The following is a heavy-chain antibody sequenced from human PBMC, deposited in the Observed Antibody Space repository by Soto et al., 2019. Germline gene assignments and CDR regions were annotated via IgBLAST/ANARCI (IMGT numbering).Heavy chain of an antibody. Sequence: ASVKVSCKASGFTFTSYDINWVRQATGQGLEWMGWMNPNSGNTGYAQKFQGRVTMTRSTSISTAYMELSSLRSEDTAVYYCATRQGGPVDTAMVSSWGQGTLVPVSS. D-gene: IGHD5-18*01. V-gene: IGHV1-8*01. CDR2: MNPNSGNT. CDR1: GFTFTSYD. J-gene: IGHJ5*02. CDR3: ATRQGGPVDTAMVSS.